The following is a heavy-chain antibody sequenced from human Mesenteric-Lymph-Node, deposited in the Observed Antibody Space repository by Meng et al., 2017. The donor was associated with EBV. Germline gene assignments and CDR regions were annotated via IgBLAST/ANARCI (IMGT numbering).Heavy chain of an antibody. CDR3: AHSVGELLGHFDY. Sequence: QITLKESGPTLGKPXQTXTPTXXFSGFSLITPEVGVGWIRQPPGKALEWLALIYWDDDKRYSPSLKSRLNITKDTSKNQVVLTLTNMDPVDTGTYYCAHSVGELLGHFDYWGQGTLVTVSS. D-gene: IGHD1-26*01. V-gene: IGHV2-5*02. CDR1: GFSLITPEVG. CDR2: IYWDDDK. J-gene: IGHJ4*02.